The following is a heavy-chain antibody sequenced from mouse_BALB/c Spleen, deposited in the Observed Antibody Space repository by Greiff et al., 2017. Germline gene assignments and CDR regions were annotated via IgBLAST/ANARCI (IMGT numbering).Heavy chain of an antibody. CDR2: ISSGGSYT. J-gene: IGHJ4*01. V-gene: IGHV5-9-4*01. D-gene: IGHD1-1*01. CDR1: GFTFSSYA. CDR3: ARDLTTVPYYYAMDY. Sequence: EVQVVESGGGLVKPGGSLKLSCAASGFTFSSYAMSWVRQSPEKRLEWVAEISSGGSYTYYPDTVTGRFTISRDNAKNTLYLEMSSLRSEDTAMYYCARDLTTVPYYYAMDYWGQGTSVTVSS.